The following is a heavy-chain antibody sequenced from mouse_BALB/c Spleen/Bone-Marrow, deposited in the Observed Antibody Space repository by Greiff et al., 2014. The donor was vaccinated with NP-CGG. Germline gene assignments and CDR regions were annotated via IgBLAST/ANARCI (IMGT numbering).Heavy chain of an antibody. V-gene: IGHV14-3*02. CDR3: ASYDCGCALDY. CDR1: GFDIKNTC. Sequence: EVQLQQSGAELVKPGASVRFSCTASGFDIKNTCMHWVKQRPEQGLEWIGRIYPADGDTNYNPKFKGKATITADKSSSTAYMQLSSLTSVDTAVYYCASYDCGCALDYWGQGTTLTVSS. D-gene: IGHD2-4*01. J-gene: IGHJ2*01. CDR2: IYPADGDT.